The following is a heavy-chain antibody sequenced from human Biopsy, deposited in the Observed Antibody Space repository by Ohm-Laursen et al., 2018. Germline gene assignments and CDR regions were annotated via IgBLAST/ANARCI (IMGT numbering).Heavy chain of an antibody. CDR1: GDSISSDYY. D-gene: IGHD3-22*01. CDR3: VRGVDYYDPYHYYALDV. V-gene: IGHV4-31*03. J-gene: IGHJ6*02. CDR2: MHHSGPT. Sequence: TLSLTCPVSGDSISSDYYWTWIRQVPGEGLEWIAYMHHSGPTYTYYNPSLKSRVAISVEVSKNQFSLKVRSVTAADTAVYYCVRGVDYYDPYHYYALDVWGQGTTVTVSS.